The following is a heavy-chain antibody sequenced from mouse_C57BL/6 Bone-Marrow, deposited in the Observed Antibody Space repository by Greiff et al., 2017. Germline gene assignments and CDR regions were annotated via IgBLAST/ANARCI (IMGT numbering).Heavy chain of an antibody. CDR1: GFTFSDYY. V-gene: IGHV5-12*01. CDR2: ISNGGGST. J-gene: IGHJ4*01. CDR3: ARRDYGRAMDY. D-gene: IGHD1-1*01. Sequence: EVNVVESGGGLVQPGGSLKLSCAASGFTFSDYYMYWVRQTPEKRLEWVAYISNGGGSTYYPDTVKGRFTISRDNAKNTLYLQMSRLKSEDTAMYYCARRDYGRAMDYWGQGTSVTVSS.